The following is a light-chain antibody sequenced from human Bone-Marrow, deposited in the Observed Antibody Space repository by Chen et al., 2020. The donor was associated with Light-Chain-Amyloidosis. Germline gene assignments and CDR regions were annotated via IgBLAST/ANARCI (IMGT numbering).Light chain of an antibody. J-gene: IGLJ1*01. CDR3: SSYTITNTLV. Sequence: QSALTQPASVSGSPGQSITISCTGTSSDVGGDNHVSWYQQHPDKAPKLMIYQVTNRPSWVPDRLPGCKSDNTASLAISGLQTEDEAGYFCSSYTITNTLVFGSGTRVTVL. V-gene: IGLV2-14*01. CDR2: QVT. CDR1: SSDVGGDNH.